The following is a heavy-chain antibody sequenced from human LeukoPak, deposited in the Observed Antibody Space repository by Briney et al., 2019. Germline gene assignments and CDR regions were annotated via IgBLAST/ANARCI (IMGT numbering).Heavy chain of an antibody. Sequence: SETLSLTCTVSGGSISSYYWSWIRQPPGKGLEWIGYIYYSGSTNYNPSLKSRVTISVDTSKNQFSLKLSSVTAADTAVYYCASLYGTNYYGVDVWGQGTTVTVSS. D-gene: IGHD4-17*01. CDR1: GGSISSYY. CDR3: ASLYGTNYYGVDV. J-gene: IGHJ6*02. CDR2: IYYSGST. V-gene: IGHV4-59*08.